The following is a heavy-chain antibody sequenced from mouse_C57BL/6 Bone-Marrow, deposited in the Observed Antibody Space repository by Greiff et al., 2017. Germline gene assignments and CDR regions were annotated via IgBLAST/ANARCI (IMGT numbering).Heavy chain of an antibody. CDR3: AREGSSYGY. J-gene: IGHJ2*01. Sequence: VKLQESGPELAKPGASVKISCKASGYAFSSSWMNWVKQRPGKGLEWIGRIYPGDGDTNYNGKFKGKATLTADKSSSTAYMQLSSLTSEDSAVYFCAREGSSYGYWGQGTTLTVSS. D-gene: IGHD1-1*01. CDR1: GYAFSSSW. CDR2: IYPGDGDT. V-gene: IGHV1-82*01.